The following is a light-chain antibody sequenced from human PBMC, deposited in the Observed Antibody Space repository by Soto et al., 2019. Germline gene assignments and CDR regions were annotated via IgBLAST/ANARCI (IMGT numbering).Light chain of an antibody. V-gene: IGKV1-27*01. Sequence: DIQMTQSPSSLSSFVGDRVTITCRASQDISNFLAWYQQKPGKVPKLLIYAASTLQSGVPSRFSGSGSGTDFTLTISSLQPEDVATYYCKKCKTATFTFGGGTKVEIK. CDR3: KKCKTATFT. CDR2: AAS. CDR1: QDISNF. J-gene: IGKJ4*01.